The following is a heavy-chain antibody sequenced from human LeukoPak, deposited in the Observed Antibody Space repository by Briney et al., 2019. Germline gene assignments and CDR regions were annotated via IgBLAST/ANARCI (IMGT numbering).Heavy chain of an antibody. J-gene: IGHJ3*02. V-gene: IGHV3-15*01. CDR2: IKSKTDGGTT. CDR1: GLTFSKAW. CDR3: TTRIVVVVAATRVDAFDI. Sequence: GGSLRLSCAASGLTFSKAWMSWVRQATGKGVEWVGRIKSKTDGGTTDYAAPVKGRFTISRDDSKNTLYLQMDSLKTEDTAVYYCTTRIVVVVAATRVDAFDIWGQGTMATVSS. D-gene: IGHD2-15*01.